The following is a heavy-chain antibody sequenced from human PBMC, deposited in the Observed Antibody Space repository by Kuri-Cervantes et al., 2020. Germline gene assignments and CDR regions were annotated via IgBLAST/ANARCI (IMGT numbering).Heavy chain of an antibody. CDR1: GFTFDDYA. V-gene: IGHV3-9*01. J-gene: IGHJ6*02. D-gene: IGHD5-24*01. CDR3: ARAHRMGNYYYYGMDV. Sequence: LSLTCAASGFTFDDYAMHWVRQAPGKGLEWVSGISWNSGSIGYADSVKGRFTISRDNAKNSLYLQMNSLRAEDTAVYYCARAHRMGNYYYYGMDVWGQGTTVTVSS. CDR2: ISWNSGSI.